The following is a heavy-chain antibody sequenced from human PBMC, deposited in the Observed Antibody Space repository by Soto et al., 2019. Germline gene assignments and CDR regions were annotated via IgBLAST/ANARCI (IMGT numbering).Heavy chain of an antibody. CDR3: ASRQVVAGTNDYYYGMDV. V-gene: IGHV1-3*01. Sequence: ASVKVSCKASGYTFTSYAMHWVRQAPGQRLEWMGWINAGNGNTKYSQKFQGRVTIIRDTAASTAYMELSSLRSEDTAVYYCASRQVVAGTNDYYYGMDVWGQGTTVTVP. CDR1: GYTFTSYA. D-gene: IGHD6-19*01. J-gene: IGHJ6*02. CDR2: INAGNGNT.